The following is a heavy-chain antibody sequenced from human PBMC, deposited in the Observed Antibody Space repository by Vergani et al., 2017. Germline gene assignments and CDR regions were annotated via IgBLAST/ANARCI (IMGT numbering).Heavy chain of an antibody. D-gene: IGHD6-13*01. CDR1: GGSISSYY. J-gene: IGHJ6*02. CDR3: ARSGTXDSSWYYYYDGMDV. V-gene: IGHV4-59*01. Sequence: QVQLQESGPGLVKPSETLCLTCTVSGGSISSYYWSWIRQPPGQGLEWIGYIYYSGSTNYNPSLKSRVTISVDTSKNQFSLKLSSVTAADTAVYYCARSGTXDSSWYYYYDGMDVGGQGTTVTVSS. CDR2: IYYSGST.